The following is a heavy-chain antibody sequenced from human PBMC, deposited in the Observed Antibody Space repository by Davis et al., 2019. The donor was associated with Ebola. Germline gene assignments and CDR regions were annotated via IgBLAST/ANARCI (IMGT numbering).Heavy chain of an antibody. CDR1: GGSISSSNYY. Sequence: SETLSLTCTASGGSISSSNYYWGWVRQPPGKGLEWIGSIDYSGSTYYNPSLQSRVTISVDTSKSQFSLKLTSVTAADTAVYYCASLMIGAETTVDYWGQGTLVTVSS. V-gene: IGHV4-39*01. D-gene: IGHD3-22*01. CDR2: IDYSGST. J-gene: IGHJ4*02. CDR3: ASLMIGAETTVDY.